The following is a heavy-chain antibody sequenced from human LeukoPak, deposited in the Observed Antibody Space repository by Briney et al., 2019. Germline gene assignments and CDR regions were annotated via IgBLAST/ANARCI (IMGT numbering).Heavy chain of an antibody. D-gene: IGHD4-23*01. CDR3: ARAVTAVAYFDF. CDR1: GFTFSTYW. CDR2: IKQDGSEK. Sequence: HPGGSLRLSCAASGFTFSTYWMSWVRQAPGKGLEWVAIIKQDGSEKSYVDSVKGRFTIFRDNAKNSLYLQMNSLRAEDTAVYYCARAVTAVAYFDFWGQGTLVTVSS. V-gene: IGHV3-7*01. J-gene: IGHJ4*02.